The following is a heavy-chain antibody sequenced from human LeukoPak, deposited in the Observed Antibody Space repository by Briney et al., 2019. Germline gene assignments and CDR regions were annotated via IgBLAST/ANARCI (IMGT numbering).Heavy chain of an antibody. D-gene: IGHD5-18*01. Sequence: PSETLSLTCTVSGGSISGANLYWTWLRQPAGKGLEWIGRVHSGGSTDFNPSLKSRVLISLDTSKNQFSLRLSSVTAADTAVYYCARGYTYGHGAMFDYWGQGTLVTVSP. CDR1: GGSISGANLY. V-gene: IGHV4-61*02. J-gene: IGHJ4*02. CDR2: VHSGGST. CDR3: ARGYTYGHGAMFDY.